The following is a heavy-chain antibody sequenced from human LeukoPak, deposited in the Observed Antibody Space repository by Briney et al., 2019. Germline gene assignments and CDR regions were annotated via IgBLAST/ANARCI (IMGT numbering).Heavy chain of an antibody. Sequence: SETLSLTCAVYGGSFSGYYWSWIRQPPGKGLEWIREINHSGSTNNNSSLKSRVTISVDTSKNQFSLKLSSVTAADTAVYYCARGEGARDGYNYEGPFYFDYWGQGTLVTVSS. CDR2: INHSGST. CDR3: ARGEGARDGYNYEGPFYFDY. D-gene: IGHD5-24*01. CDR1: GGSFSGYY. J-gene: IGHJ4*02. V-gene: IGHV4-34*01.